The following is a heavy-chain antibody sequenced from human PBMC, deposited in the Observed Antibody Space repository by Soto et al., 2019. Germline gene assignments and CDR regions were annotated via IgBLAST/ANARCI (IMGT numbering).Heavy chain of an antibody. D-gene: IGHD4-4*01. CDR1: GFTFSSYS. J-gene: IGHJ4*02. Sequence: PGGSLRLSCAASGFTFSSYSMNWVRQAPGKGLEWVSSISSSSSYIYYADSVKGRFTISRDNSKNSLYLQMNSLRAEDTAVYYCAIDTRTTEYYFDYCGQGILITVSS. V-gene: IGHV3-21*01. CDR3: AIDTRTTEYYFDY. CDR2: ISSSSSYI.